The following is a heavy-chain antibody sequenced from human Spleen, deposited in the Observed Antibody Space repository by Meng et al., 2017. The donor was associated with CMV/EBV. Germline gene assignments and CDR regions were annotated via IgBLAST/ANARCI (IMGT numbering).Heavy chain of an antibody. D-gene: IGHD3-3*01. CDR3: ARDLGVSDFWSGYYSSGLDY. V-gene: IGHV3-66*03. Sequence: VNSNYMTWVGQAPGKGLEWVSLIYGRGTTSYADSVKGRFTISRDGSKNTLYLQMNSLRADDTAVYYCARDLGVSDFWSGYYSSGLDYWGQGTLVTVSS. CDR1: VNSNY. CDR2: IYGRGTT. J-gene: IGHJ4*02.